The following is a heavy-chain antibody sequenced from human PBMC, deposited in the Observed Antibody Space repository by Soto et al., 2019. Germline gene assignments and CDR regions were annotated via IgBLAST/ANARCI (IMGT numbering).Heavy chain of an antibody. Sequence: GGSLRLSCAASGFTFSSYGMHWVRQAPGKGLEWVAVISYDGSNKYYADSVKGRFTISRDNSKNTLYLQMNSLRAEDTAVYYCAKGPRRDSSGYGFLGPFDYWGQGTLVTVSS. D-gene: IGHD3-22*01. CDR3: AKGPRRDSSGYGFLGPFDY. CDR2: ISYDGSNK. CDR1: GFTFSSYG. V-gene: IGHV3-30*18. J-gene: IGHJ4*02.